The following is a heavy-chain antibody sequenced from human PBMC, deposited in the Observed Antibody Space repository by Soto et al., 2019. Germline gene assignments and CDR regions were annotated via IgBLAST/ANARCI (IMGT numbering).Heavy chain of an antibody. CDR2: IRGKAAGGTT. D-gene: IGHD3-22*01. CDR3: TTTWGLGGYDTSDDLDY. V-gene: IGHV3-15*05. Sequence: GGSLRLSCTASGFTLSNAWMNWVRQAPGRGLEWVGRIRGKAAGGTTDYAAPVKGRFVISRDDSKNRLYLQMNSLKFEDTALYYCTTTWGLGGYDTSDDLDYWGQGTQVTVSS. J-gene: IGHJ4*02. CDR1: GFTLSNAW.